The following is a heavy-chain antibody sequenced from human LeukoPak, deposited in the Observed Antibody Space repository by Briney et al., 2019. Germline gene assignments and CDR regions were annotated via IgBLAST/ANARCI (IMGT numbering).Heavy chain of an antibody. V-gene: IGHV1-69*13. CDR1: GGTFSSYA. J-gene: IGHJ3*02. CDR2: IIPIFGTA. Sequence: SVRVSCKASGGTFSSYAISWVRQAPGQGLEWMGGIIPIFGTANYAQKFQGRVTITADESTSTAYMELSSLRSEDTAVYYCARGNPTEGAFDIWGQGTMVTVSS. CDR3: ARGNPTEGAFDI. D-gene: IGHD1-14*01.